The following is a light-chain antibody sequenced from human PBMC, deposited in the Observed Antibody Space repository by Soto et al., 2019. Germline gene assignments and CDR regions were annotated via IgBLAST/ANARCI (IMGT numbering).Light chain of an antibody. J-gene: IGLJ1*01. V-gene: IGLV1-44*01. CDR1: SSNIGSNT. Sequence: HSVLTQPPSASGTPGQRVTISCSGGSSNIGSNTVTWYQQLPGTAPKLLIYSNNRRPSGVPDRFSGSKSGTSASLAISGLQSEDEADYYCAAWDDSPNGHYVFGTGNKLTVL. CDR2: SNN. CDR3: AAWDDSPNGHYV.